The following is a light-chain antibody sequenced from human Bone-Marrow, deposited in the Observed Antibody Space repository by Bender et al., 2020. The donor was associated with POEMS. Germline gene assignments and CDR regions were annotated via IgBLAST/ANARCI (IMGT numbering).Light chain of an antibody. CDR3: AVWDDSLNGWV. CDR2: SSH. V-gene: IGLV1-44*01. Sequence: QSVLTQPPSASGTPGQRVTISCSGGSSNIGAHAVNWYQHPPGTAPKLLIYSSHRRPSEVPDRFSVSRSGTSASLASNGIQSEDEADYYCAVWDDSLNGWVFGGGTKLTVL. CDR1: SSNIGAHA. J-gene: IGLJ3*02.